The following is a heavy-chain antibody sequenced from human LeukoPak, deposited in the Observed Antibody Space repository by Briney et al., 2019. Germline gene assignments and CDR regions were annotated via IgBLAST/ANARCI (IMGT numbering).Heavy chain of an antibody. D-gene: IGHD2-21*02. CDR2: ISASGETT. J-gene: IGHJ3*02. V-gene: IGHV3-23*01. CDR3: AKYCGGDCYYAFDI. Sequence: QPGGALRLSCAASGFTFINYAMSWVRQAPGEGLGWGSRISASGETTLYADSGKGRFTISRDNSKNTLYLQMNSLRAEDTAVYYCAKYCGGDCYYAFDIWGQGTMVTVSS. CDR1: GFTFINYA.